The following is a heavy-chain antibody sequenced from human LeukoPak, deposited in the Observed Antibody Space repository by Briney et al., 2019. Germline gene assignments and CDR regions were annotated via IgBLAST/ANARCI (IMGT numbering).Heavy chain of an antibody. D-gene: IGHD3-10*01. J-gene: IGHJ4*02. CDR1: GGSINTFY. Sequence: SETLSLTCTVSGGSINTFYWSWIRQPAGKGLEWIGRIYSSGSTNYNPSLKSRVTMSVDMSKNNFSLNLSPVTAADTAVYYCARETGSGSRDYWGQGTLVTVSS. CDR2: IYSSGST. V-gene: IGHV4-4*07. CDR3: ARETGSGSRDY.